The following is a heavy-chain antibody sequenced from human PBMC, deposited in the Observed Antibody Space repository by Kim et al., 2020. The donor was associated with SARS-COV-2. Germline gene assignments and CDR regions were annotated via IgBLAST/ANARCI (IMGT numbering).Heavy chain of an antibody. D-gene: IGHD6-13*01. V-gene: IGHV3-23*03. J-gene: IGHJ5*02. CDR3: AKDGSSWYRGGWFDP. Sequence: SVKGRFNIPRDNSKNTLYLQRNSLRAEDTAVYYCAKDGSSWYRGGWFDPWGQGTLVTVSS.